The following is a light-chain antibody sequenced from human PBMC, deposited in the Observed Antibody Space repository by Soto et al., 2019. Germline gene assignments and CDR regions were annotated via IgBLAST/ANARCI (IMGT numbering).Light chain of an antibody. CDR3: QQYGSSPYT. CDR1: QSVRNSY. CDR2: GAS. V-gene: IGKV3-20*01. J-gene: IGKJ2*01. Sequence: EILLTQSPGTLSLSPGERATLSCRASQSVRNSYLAWYQQKPGQAPRLLIYGASGRATGIPDRFSGSGSGTDFTITISRLEPEDFAVSYCQQYGSSPYTFGQGTKLEI.